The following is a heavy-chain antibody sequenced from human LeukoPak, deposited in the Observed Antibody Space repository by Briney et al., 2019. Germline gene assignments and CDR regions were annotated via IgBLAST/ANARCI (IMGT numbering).Heavy chain of an antibody. CDR2: IFYSGNT. V-gene: IGHV4-30-4*01. D-gene: IGHD6-19*01. Sequence: SETLSLTCTVSGGSISCGDYYWSWIRQPPGKGLKWIGYIFYSGNTYYNPSLKSRVPISVDTSKNRFSLKLSSVTAADTAVYYCARGYSGWWGRYFDYWGQGTLVTVSS. CDR3: ARGYSGWWGRYFDY. CDR1: GGSISCGDYY. J-gene: IGHJ4*02.